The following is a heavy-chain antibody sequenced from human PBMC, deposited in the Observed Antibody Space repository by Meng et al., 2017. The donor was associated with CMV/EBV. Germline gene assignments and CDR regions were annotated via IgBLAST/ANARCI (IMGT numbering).Heavy chain of an antibody. Sequence: GESLKISCAASGFTFSSYAMSWVRQAPGKGLEWVSAISGSGGSTYYADSVKGRFTISRDNSKNSLDLQKTGLRAEATAVYYCAKGSGSGSYNEDYYGMDVWGQGTTVTVSS. CDR3: AKGSGSGSYNEDYYGMDV. CDR2: ISGSGGST. V-gene: IGHV3-23*01. D-gene: IGHD1-26*01. J-gene: IGHJ6*02. CDR1: GFTFSSYA.